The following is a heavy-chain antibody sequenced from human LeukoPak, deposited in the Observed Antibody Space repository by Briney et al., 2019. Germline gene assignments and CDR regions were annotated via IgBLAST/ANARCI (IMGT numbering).Heavy chain of an antibody. D-gene: IGHD4-23*01. V-gene: IGHV3-21*01. CDR1: GFTFNMYT. J-gene: IGHJ4*02. Sequence: GGSLRLSCAASGFTFNMYTMYWVRQAPGKGLEWVSSISSSTTYIYYADSVKGRFTISRDNVKNSLSLQMNSLRAEDTAVYYCARVDNYGGNPPDYWGQGTLVTVSS. CDR3: ARVDNYGGNPPDY. CDR2: ISSSTTYI.